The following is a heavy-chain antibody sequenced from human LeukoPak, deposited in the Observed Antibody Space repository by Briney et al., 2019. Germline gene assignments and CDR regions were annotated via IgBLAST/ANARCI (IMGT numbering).Heavy chain of an antibody. D-gene: IGHD6-19*01. Sequence: ASVKVSCKASGYTFTGYYMHWVRQAPGQGLEWMGWINPNSGGTNYAQKFQGRVTMTRDTSISTAYMELSRLRSDDTAVYYCARDIGQWLVREEYFDYWGQGTLVTVSS. CDR3: ARDIGQWLVREEYFDY. J-gene: IGHJ4*02. V-gene: IGHV1-2*02. CDR1: GYTFTGYY. CDR2: INPNSGGT.